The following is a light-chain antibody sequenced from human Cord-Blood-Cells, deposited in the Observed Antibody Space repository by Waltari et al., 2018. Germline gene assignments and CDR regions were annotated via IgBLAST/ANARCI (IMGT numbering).Light chain of an antibody. V-gene: IGKV2-28*01. J-gene: IGKJ2*01. CDR2: LGS. CDR1: QILLHSNGYNY. Sequence: DYVMTQSPLSVLVGTGEQASISCRTSQILLHSNGYNYLDLYLQKPGQSPQLLIYLGSNRASGVPDRFSGSGSGTEFTLKISRVEAEDVGVYYCMQALQTPMYTFGQGTKLEIK. CDR3: MQALQTPMYT.